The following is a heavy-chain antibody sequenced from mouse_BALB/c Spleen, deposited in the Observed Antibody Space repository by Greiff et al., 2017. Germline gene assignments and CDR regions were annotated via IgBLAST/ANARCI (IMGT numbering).Heavy chain of an antibody. CDR2: IWSGGST. D-gene: IGHD2-14*01. V-gene: IGHV2-2*02. Sequence: QVQLKESGPGLVQPSQSLSITCTVSGFSLTSYGVHWVRQSPGKGLEWLGVIWSGGSTDYNAAFISRLSISKDNSKSQVFFKMNSLQANDTAIYYCARGSRYDGRRGAMDYWGQGTSVTVSS. CDR3: ARGSRYDGRRGAMDY. J-gene: IGHJ4*01. CDR1: GFSLTSYG.